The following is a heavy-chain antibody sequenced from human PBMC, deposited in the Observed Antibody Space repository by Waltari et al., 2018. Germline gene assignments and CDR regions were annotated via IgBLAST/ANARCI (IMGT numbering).Heavy chain of an antibody. Sequence: EVQLVESGGGLVKPGGSLRLSCAASGFTFSSYSMNWVRQAPGKGLEWVSSISSSSSYIYYADSVKGRFTISRDNAKNSLYLQMNSLRAEDTAVYYCARGGGLWFRELLNDYWGQGTLVTVSS. V-gene: IGHV3-21*01. CDR1: GFTFSSYS. CDR2: ISSSSSYI. J-gene: IGHJ4*02. CDR3: ARGGGLWFRELLNDY. D-gene: IGHD3-10*01.